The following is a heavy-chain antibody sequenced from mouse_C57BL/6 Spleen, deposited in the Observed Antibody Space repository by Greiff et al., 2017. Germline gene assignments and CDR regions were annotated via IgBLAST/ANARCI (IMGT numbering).Heavy chain of an antibody. J-gene: IGHJ3*01. CDR3: ALLDSSGPAWFAY. CDR2: IYPGDGDT. D-gene: IGHD3-2*02. V-gene: IGHV1-82*01. CDR1: GYAFSSSW. Sequence: QVQLQQSGPELVKPGASVKISCKASGYAFSSSWMNWVKQRPGKGLEWIGRIYPGDGDTNYNGKFKGKATLTADKSSSTAYMQLSSLTSEDSAVNFWALLDSSGPAWFAYWGQGTLVTVSA.